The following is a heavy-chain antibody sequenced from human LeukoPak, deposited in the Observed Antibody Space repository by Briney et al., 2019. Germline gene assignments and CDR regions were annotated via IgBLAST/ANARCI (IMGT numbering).Heavy chain of an antibody. J-gene: IGHJ4*02. V-gene: IGHV3-49*03. CDR2: IRNKAYGGTA. Sequence: GRSLRLSCTVSGFTFGDYAMTWFRQAPGKGLEWVGFIRNKAYGGTAEYAASVKGRFTISGDDSKTIAYLQMNSLKTEDTAVYYCTRDRGSGWYFFDFWGQGSLVTVSS. CDR1: GFTFGDYA. CDR3: TRDRGSGWYFFDF. D-gene: IGHD6-19*01.